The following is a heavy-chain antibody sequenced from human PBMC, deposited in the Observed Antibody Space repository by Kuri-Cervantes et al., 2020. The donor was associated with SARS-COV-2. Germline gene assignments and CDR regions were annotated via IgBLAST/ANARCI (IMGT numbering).Heavy chain of an antibody. CDR1: GGSVSSGSYY. V-gene: IGHV4-61*01. CDR3: VRDGDHWNFDY. J-gene: IGHJ4*02. Sequence: SETLSLTCTVSGGSVSSGSYYWSWIRQPPGKGLEWIGYIYYSGSTNYNPSLKSRVTISVDTSKNQFSLKLSSVTAADTAVYYCVRDGDHWNFDYWGQGTLVTVSS. D-gene: IGHD1-1*01. CDR2: IYYSGST.